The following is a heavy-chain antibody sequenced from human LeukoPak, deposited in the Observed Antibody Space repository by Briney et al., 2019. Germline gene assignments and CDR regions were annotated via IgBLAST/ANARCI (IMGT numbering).Heavy chain of an antibody. CDR3: ARQGNNLDV. J-gene: IGHJ6*02. V-gene: IGHV3-23*01. Sequence: GGSLRLSCAASGFTFTTSVMTWVRQPPGKGLDWVSGIVESAGTTYYADSVKGRFTISRDNSKSTLYLQMNNLRAEDTAVYFCARQGNNLDVWGQGTTVTVSS. CDR1: GFTFTTSV. D-gene: IGHD1/OR15-1a*01. CDR2: IVESAGTT.